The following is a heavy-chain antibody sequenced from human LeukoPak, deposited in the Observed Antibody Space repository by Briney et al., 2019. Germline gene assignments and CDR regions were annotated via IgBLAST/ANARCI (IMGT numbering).Heavy chain of an antibody. CDR3: ARRPRSGPFDY. J-gene: IGHJ4*02. V-gene: IGHV4-34*01. Sequence: SETLSLTCAVYGGSFSGYYWSWIRQPPGKGLEWIGEINHSGSTNYNPSLKSRVTISVDTSKNQFSLKLSSVTAADTAVYYCARRPRSGPFDYWGQGTLVTVSS. D-gene: IGHD3-10*01. CDR1: GGSFSGYY. CDR2: INHSGST.